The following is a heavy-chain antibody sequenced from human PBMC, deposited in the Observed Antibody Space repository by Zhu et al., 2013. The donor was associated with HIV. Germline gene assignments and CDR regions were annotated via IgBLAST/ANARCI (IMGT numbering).Heavy chain of an antibody. CDR3: ARLGHYYGKLQRRHGGHHYFDY. D-gene: IGHD3-10*01. CDR2: ISAYNGNT. J-gene: IGHJ4*02. V-gene: IGHV1-18*01. CDR1: GYTFTSYG. Sequence: QVQLVQSGAEVKKPGASVKVSCKASGYTFTSYGISWVRQAPGQGLEWMGWISAYNGNTNYAQKLQGRVTMTTDTSTSTAYMELRSLRSDDTAVYYCARLGHYYGKLQRRHGGHHYFDYWGRGNPRSPSPQ.